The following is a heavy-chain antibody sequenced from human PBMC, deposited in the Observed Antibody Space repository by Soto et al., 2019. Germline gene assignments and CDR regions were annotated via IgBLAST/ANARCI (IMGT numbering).Heavy chain of an antibody. Sequence: QVQLVQSGAEVKKPGSSVKVSCKASGGTFSSYAISWVRQARGQGLEWMGGIIPIFGTANYAQKFQGRVTITADESTSTVYMELSSLRSEDTAVYYCAREGGSGNYRYYAMDVWGQGTTVTVSS. CDR3: AREGGSGNYRYYAMDV. CDR1: GGTFSSYA. J-gene: IGHJ6*02. D-gene: IGHD3-10*01. CDR2: IIPIFGTA. V-gene: IGHV1-69*12.